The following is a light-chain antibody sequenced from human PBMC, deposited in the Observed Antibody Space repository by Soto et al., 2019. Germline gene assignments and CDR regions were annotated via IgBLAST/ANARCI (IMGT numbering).Light chain of an antibody. V-gene: IGKV1-5*03. CDR1: QSINSR. CDR3: QQYNNYWT. J-gene: IGKJ1*01. Sequence: DIQMTQSPSTLSASVGDRVTITCRASQSINSRLAWYLQKPGKAPKLLIYKASSLESGVPSRFSGSGSGTEFTLTISSLQPDDFATYYCQQYNNYWTFGQGTKVEIK. CDR2: KAS.